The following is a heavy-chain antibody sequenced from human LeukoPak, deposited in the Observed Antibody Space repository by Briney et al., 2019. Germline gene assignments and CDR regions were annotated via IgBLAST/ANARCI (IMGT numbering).Heavy chain of an antibody. D-gene: IGHD1-1*01. CDR1: GFTVSSNY. CDR3: AKGAVESLDYYFYMEV. Sequence: GGSLRLSCAASGFTVSSNYMSWVRQARGKGLEWVSVIYSGGSTYYADSVKGRFTISRDNSKNTLYLQMNSLRAEDTAVYYCAKGAVESLDYYFYMEVWGKGTTVTVSS. CDR2: IYSGGST. J-gene: IGHJ6*03. V-gene: IGHV3-66*01.